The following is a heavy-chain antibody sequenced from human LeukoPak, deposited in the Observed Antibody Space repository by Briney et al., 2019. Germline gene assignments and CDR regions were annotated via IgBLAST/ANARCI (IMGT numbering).Heavy chain of an antibody. CDR1: GGSISSYY. J-gene: IGHJ3*01. CDR3: ARLKLHYYGSGSYAFDV. D-gene: IGHD3-10*01. Sequence: PSETLSLTCTVSGGSISSYYWSWIRQPPGKGLEWIGNIHYRGSTNYTPSFKSRVTMSVDTFKTQFSLRLTSVTAADTAMYFCARLKLHYYGSGSYAFDVWGQGKMVAVSS. V-gene: IGHV4-59*08. CDR2: IHYRGST.